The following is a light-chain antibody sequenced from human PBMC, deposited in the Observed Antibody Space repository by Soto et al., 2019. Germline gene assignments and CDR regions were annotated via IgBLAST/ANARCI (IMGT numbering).Light chain of an antibody. CDR3: CSYASSSTLYV. CDR1: SGDVGGYNY. CDR2: EIS. J-gene: IGLJ1*01. Sequence: SVLTQPASMSGSPGQSITISCTGTSGDVGGYNYVSWYQQHSGKAPKLMIYEISNRPSGVSNRFSGSKSGNTASLTISGLQAEDEADYYCCSYASSSTLYVFGTGTKVTVL. V-gene: IGLV2-14*03.